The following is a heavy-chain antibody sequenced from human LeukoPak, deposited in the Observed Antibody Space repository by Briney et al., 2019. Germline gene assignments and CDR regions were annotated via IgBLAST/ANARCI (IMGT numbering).Heavy chain of an antibody. CDR1: GFPLSSYS. V-gene: IGHV3-48*01. J-gene: IGHJ4*02. CDR3: STGKFDN. CDR2: INIDSITV. Sequence: RGSLRLSCAASGFPLSSYSINWVRQAPGKGLEWVSCINIDSITVNYADSVKGRFTISRDNAKNSLYLQMNGLRAEDTAVYYCSTGKFDNWGQGTLVTVSS.